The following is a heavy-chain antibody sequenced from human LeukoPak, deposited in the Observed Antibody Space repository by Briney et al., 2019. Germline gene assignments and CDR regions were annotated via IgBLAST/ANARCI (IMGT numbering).Heavy chain of an antibody. V-gene: IGHV3-23*01. CDR1: GFTFSSYA. J-gene: IGHJ4*02. D-gene: IGHD3-22*01. CDR3: RTYYYDSSGFPDY. Sequence: GGSLRLSCAASGFTFSSYAMSWVRQAPGKGLEWVSDINGSGGSTYYADSVKGRFTISRDNSRNTLYLQMNSLRAEDTAVYYCRTYYYDSSGFPDYWGQGTLVTVSS. CDR2: INGSGGST.